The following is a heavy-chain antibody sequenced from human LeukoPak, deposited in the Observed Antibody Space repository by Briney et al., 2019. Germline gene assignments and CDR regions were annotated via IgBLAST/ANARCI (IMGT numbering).Heavy chain of an antibody. J-gene: IGHJ4*02. Sequence: GGSLRLFCAASGFTFSSYWMHWVRQAPGKGLVWVSRIYSAGSRYTADSVKGRFTISRDNAKDTLYLQMNSLRVEDTAVYYCARGGGIYGLWDYWGQGTLVTVSS. V-gene: IGHV3-74*03. D-gene: IGHD1-26*01. CDR3: ARGGGIYGLWDY. CDR2: IYSAGSRY. CDR1: GFTFSSYW.